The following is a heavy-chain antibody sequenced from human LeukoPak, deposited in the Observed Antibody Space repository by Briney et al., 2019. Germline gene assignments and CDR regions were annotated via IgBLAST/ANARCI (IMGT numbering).Heavy chain of an antibody. J-gene: IGHJ4*02. CDR2: ISGGGGST. CDR3: AKDYEGVRGVRIDY. CDR1: GFTFSSYA. V-gene: IGHV3-23*01. D-gene: IGHD3-10*01. Sequence: GGSLRLSCAASGFTFSSYAMSWVRQAPGKGLEWVSAISGGGGSTYYADSVKGRFTISRDNSKNTLYLQMNSLRAEDTAVYYCAKDYEGVRGVRIDYWGQGTLVTVPS.